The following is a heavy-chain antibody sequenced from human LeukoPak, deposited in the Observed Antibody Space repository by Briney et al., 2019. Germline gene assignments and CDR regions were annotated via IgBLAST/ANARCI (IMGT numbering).Heavy chain of an antibody. D-gene: IGHD3-10*02. V-gene: IGHV4-30-4*01. CDR2: IYYSGST. CDR1: GGSNSSGDYY. Sequence: SETPSLTCTVSGGSNSSGDYYWSWIRQPPGKGLEWIGYIYYSGSTYYNPSLKSRVTISVDTSKNQFSLKLSSVTAADTAVYYCARAYVDGMDVWGQGTTVTVSS. J-gene: IGHJ6*02. CDR3: ARAYVDGMDV.